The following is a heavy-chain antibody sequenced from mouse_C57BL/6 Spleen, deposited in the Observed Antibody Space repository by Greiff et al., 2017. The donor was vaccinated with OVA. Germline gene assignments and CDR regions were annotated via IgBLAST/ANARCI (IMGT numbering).Heavy chain of an antibody. Sequence: ESGPGLVKPSQSLSLTCSVTGYSITSGYYWNWIRQFPGNKLECMGYISYDGSNNFNPSLKNRISITRDPSKNQFFLKLNSVTTEDTATYYCAREGFYYDYDNWFAYWGQGTLVTVSA. CDR1: GYSITSGYY. D-gene: IGHD2-4*01. CDR2: ISYDGSN. CDR3: AREGFYYDYDNWFAY. V-gene: IGHV3-6*01. J-gene: IGHJ3*01.